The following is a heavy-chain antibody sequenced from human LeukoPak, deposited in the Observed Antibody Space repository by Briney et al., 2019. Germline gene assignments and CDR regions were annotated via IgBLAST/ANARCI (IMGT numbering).Heavy chain of an antibody. CDR1: GYTFTSCA. J-gene: IGHJ4*02. CDR3: ATTYYYDSSGYYYFDY. D-gene: IGHD3-22*01. CDR2: ISAYDGNT. Sequence: ASVKVSCKASGYTFTSCAISWVRQAPGQGLEWMGWISAYDGNTNYAQKLQGRVTMTTDTSTSTAYMELRSLRSDDTAVYYCATTYYYDSSGYYYFDYWGQGTLVTVSS. V-gene: IGHV1-18*01.